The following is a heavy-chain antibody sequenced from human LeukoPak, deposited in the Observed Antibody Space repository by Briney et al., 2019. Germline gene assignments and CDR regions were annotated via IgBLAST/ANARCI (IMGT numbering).Heavy chain of an antibody. CDR1: GFTVSSKY. J-gene: IGHJ4*02. D-gene: IGHD3-22*01. CDR2: IFSGGST. V-gene: IGHV3-66*01. Sequence: GGSLRLSCAASGFTVSSKYMNWVRQAPGKGLEWVSVIFSGGSTNYADSLKGRFTISRDNSKNTLYLQMNSLRAEDTAVYYCVRGGDSSGYYYGDYWGQGTLVTVSS. CDR3: VRGGDSSGYYYGDY.